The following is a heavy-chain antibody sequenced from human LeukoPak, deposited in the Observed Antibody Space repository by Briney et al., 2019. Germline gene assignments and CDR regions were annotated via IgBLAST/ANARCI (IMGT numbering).Heavy chain of an antibody. Sequence: ASVKVSCKASGYTFTGYYMHWVRQAPGQGLEWMGWINPNSGGTNYAQKFQGRVTMTRDTSISTAYMELSRLRSDDTAVYYCARGRLRAVAGTGYWGQGTLVTVSS. J-gene: IGHJ4*02. V-gene: IGHV1-2*02. D-gene: IGHD6-19*01. CDR3: ARGRLRAVAGTGY. CDR2: INPNSGGT. CDR1: GYTFTGYY.